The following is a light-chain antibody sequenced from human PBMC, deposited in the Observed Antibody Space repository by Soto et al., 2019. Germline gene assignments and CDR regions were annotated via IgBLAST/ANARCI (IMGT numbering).Light chain of an antibody. J-gene: IGLJ2*01. V-gene: IGLV2-11*01. CDR1: SSDVGAYNNY. CDR2: DVT. Sequence: QSVLTQPRSVSGSPGQSVTISCTGTSSDVGAYNNYASWYQQHPGKAPKLLIYDVTKRPSGVPDRFSGSKSGNTASLTISGLQAEDEADYYCCSYAGTYPVVFGGGTQLTVL. CDR3: CSYAGTYPVV.